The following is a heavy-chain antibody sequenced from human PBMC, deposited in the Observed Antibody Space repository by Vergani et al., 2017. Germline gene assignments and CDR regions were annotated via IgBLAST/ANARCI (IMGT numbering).Heavy chain of an antibody. V-gene: IGHV4-31*03. CDR2: IYSTGST. Sequence: QVQLQESGPGLVKPSQTLSLTCSVSGDSISSGVYYWNWIRQPPGKGLEWIGYIYSTGSTHHNPSLRRRINMSVDTSKNQFSLKLNSVTAADTAVYYCGRVADFYGLGSRLLDLWGQGILVTVSS. J-gene: IGHJ5*02. D-gene: IGHD3-10*01. CDR3: GRVADFYGLGSRLLDL. CDR1: GDSISSGVYY.